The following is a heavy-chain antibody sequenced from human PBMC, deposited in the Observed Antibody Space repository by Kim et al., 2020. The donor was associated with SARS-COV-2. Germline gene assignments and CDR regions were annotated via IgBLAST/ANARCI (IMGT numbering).Heavy chain of an antibody. D-gene: IGHD4-4*01. V-gene: IGHV3-48*03. CDR2: I. CDR3: ARGPNYSPFDY. Sequence: IYYADPVGGRFTISRDNDTNSLFLQMNSLRAEDTAVYYCARGPNYSPFDYWGQGTLVTVSS. J-gene: IGHJ4*02.